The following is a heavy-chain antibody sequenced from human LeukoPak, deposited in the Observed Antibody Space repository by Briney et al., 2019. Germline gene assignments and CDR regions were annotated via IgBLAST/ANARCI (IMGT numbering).Heavy chain of an antibody. D-gene: IGHD2-2*01. CDR1: GFTFSSYS. CDR2: ISSSSSYI. V-gene: IGHV3-21*01. Sequence: GGSLRLSCAASGFTFSSYSMNWVRQAPGKGLEWVSSISSSSSYIYYADSVKGRFTISRDNAKNSLYLQMNSLRAEDMAVYYCARDRCSSTSCYLDHWGQGTLVTVSS. J-gene: IGHJ4*02. CDR3: ARDRCSSTSCYLDH.